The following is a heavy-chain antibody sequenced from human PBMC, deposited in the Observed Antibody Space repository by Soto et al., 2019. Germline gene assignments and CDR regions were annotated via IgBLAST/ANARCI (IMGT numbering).Heavy chain of an antibody. J-gene: IGHJ4*02. CDR2: ISWNSGSI. CDR3: AKDTDYGSSPAFDC. CDR1: GFTFDDYA. Sequence: EVQLVESGGGLVQPGRSLRLSCAASGFTFDDYAMHWVRQAPGKGLEWVSSISWNSGSIGYADSVKGRFTISRDNAKNSLYLQMNSLRPEDTAFYYCAKDTDYGSSPAFDCWGQETLVIVSS. D-gene: IGHD3-10*01. V-gene: IGHV3-9*01.